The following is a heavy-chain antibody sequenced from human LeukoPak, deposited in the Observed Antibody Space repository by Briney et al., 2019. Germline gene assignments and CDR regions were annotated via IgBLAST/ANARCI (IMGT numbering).Heavy chain of an antibody. CDR1: GGSISSYY. CDR3: ARHYGP. D-gene: IGHD4-17*01. CDR2: IYHSGST. V-gene: IGHV4-39*01. Sequence: SETLSLTCTVSGGSISSYYWGWIRQPPGKGLEWIGSIYHSGSTYYNPSLKSRVTISVDTSRNQFSLNLSSVTAAHTAVYYCARHYGPWGQGTLVAVSS. J-gene: IGHJ5*02.